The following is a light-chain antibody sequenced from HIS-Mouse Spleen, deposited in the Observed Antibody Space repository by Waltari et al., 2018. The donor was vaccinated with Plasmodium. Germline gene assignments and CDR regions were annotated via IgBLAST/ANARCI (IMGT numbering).Light chain of an antibody. CDR2: GAS. J-gene: IGKJ2*01. V-gene: IGKV3-15*01. CDR3: QQYNNWPPYT. CDR1: QSVSSN. Sequence: EIVMTQSPATLSVSPGERATLSCRASQSVSSNLAWYQQKPGQAPRLLIYGASTRATGIPARFSGSGSGTEFTLIISSMQSEDFAVYYCQQYNNWPPYTFGQGIKLEIK.